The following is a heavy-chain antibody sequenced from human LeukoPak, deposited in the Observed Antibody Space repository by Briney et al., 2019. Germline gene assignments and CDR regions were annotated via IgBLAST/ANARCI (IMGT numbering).Heavy chain of an antibody. J-gene: IGHJ5*02. Sequence: ASVKVSCKASGFTFTSSAVQWVRQARGQRLEWIGWIVVGSGNTNYAQKFQERVTITRDMSTSTAYMELSSLRSEDTAVYYCARGSRDLQTYYDFWSGDNWFDPWGQGTLVTVSS. CDR3: ARGSRDLQTYYDFWSGDNWFDP. CDR1: GFTFTSSA. CDR2: IVVGSGNT. D-gene: IGHD3-3*01. V-gene: IGHV1-58*01.